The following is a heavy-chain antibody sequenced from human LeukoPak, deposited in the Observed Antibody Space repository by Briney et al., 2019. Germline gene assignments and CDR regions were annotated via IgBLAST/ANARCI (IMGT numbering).Heavy chain of an antibody. CDR3: ARGDRVAVAGDPYYFDY. D-gene: IGHD6-19*01. V-gene: IGHV1-69*05. Sequence: SVKVSCKASGGTFSSYAISWVRQAPGQGLEWMGGIIPIFGTANYAQKFQGRVTITTDESTSTAYMELSSLRSEDTAVYYCARGDRVAVAGDPYYFDYWGQGTLVTVSS. CDR2: IIPIFGTA. CDR1: GGTFSSYA. J-gene: IGHJ4*02.